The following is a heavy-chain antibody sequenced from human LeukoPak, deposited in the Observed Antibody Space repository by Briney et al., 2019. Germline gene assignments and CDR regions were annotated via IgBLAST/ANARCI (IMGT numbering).Heavy chain of an antibody. CDR2: IYYTGNT. D-gene: IGHD3-3*01. V-gene: IGHV4-39*01. Sequence: SETLSLTCSVSGGSISSNNYYWGWIRQPPGKGLEWIGSIYYTGNTYHSPSLKSRVTISVDTSKNQFSLNLNSVTAADTPVYYCARHLDYDFWSGYTDSPFDYWGQGTLVTVSS. CDR3: ARHLDYDFWSGYTDSPFDY. J-gene: IGHJ4*02. CDR1: GGSISSNNYY.